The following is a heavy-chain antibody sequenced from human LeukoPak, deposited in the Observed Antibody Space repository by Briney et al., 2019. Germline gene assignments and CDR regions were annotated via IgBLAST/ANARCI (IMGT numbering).Heavy chain of an antibody. D-gene: IGHD3-22*01. CDR2: INHSGST. Sequence: SETLSLTCAVYGGSFSGYYWSWIRQPPGKGLEWIGEINHSGSTNYNPSLKSRVTISVDTSKNQFSLKLSSVTAADTAVYCCAVSSGYSYGIDAFDNWGQGTMVTVSS. CDR3: AVSSGYSYGIDAFDN. CDR1: GGSFSGYY. J-gene: IGHJ3*02. V-gene: IGHV4-34*01.